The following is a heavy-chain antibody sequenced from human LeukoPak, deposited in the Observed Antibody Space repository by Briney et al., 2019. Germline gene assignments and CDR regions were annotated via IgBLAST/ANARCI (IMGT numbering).Heavy chain of an antibody. Sequence: ASVKVSFTASGYTFTGYYMHWVRLAPGQGLEWMGRINPNSGGTNYAQKFQGRVTMTRDTSISTAYMELSRLRSDDTAVYYCARGPRRSSVFGVVIPKADYYYYGMDVWGQGTTVTVSS. J-gene: IGHJ6*02. CDR3: ARGPRRSSVFGVVIPKADYYYYGMDV. CDR1: GYTFTGYY. CDR2: INPNSGGT. D-gene: IGHD3-3*01. V-gene: IGHV1-2*06.